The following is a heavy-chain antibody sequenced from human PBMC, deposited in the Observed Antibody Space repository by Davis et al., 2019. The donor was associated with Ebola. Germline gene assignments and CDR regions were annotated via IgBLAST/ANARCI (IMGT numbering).Heavy chain of an antibody. D-gene: IGHD2-2*01. V-gene: IGHV1-18*04. CDR3: ARDGEYCSSTSCLLYYYYYGMDV. CDR2: INPSGGST. CDR1: GYTFTSYG. Sequence: ASVKVSCKASGYTFTSYGITWVRQAPGQGLEWMGIINPSGGSTSYAQKLQGRVTMTTDTSTSTAYMELRSLGSDDTAVYYCARDGEYCSSTSCLLYYYYYGMDVWGKGTTVTVSS. J-gene: IGHJ6*04.